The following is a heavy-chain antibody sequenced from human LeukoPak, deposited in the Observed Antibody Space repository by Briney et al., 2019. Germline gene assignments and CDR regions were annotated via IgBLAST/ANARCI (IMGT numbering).Heavy chain of an antibody. D-gene: IGHD5-12*01. CDR3: VRAIGGYASY. CDR1: GFTFSSYW. CDR2: INHNGNVN. J-gene: IGHJ4*02. V-gene: IGHV3-7*03. Sequence: GGPLRLSCAASGFTFSSYWMNWARQAPGKGLEWVASINHNGNVNYYVDSVKGRFTISRDNAKNSLYLQMSNLRAEDTAVYYCVRAIGGYASYWGQGTLVTVSS.